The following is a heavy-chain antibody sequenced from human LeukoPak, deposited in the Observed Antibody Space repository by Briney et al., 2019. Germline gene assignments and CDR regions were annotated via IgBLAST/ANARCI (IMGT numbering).Heavy chain of an antibody. CDR2: INHSGST. V-gene: IGHV4-34*01. D-gene: IGHD1-14*01. Sequence: SETLSLTCAVYGGSFSGYYWSWIRQPPGKGLEWIGEINHSGSTNYNPSLKSRVSISVDTSKNQFSLKLSSATAADTAVYHCARGTRSYYYYYMDVWGKGTTVTVSS. CDR1: GGSFSGYY. J-gene: IGHJ6*03. CDR3: ARGTRSYYYYYMDV.